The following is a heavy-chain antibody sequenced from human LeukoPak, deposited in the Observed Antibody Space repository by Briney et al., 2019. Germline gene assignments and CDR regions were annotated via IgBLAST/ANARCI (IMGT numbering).Heavy chain of an antibody. CDR3: AKDRGYITYYFDY. CDR2: ISGSGGST. J-gene: IGHJ4*02. V-gene: IGHV3-23*01. Sequence: PGGSLRLSCAASGFTFSSYAMSWVRQAPGKGLGWVSAISGSGGSTYYADSVKGRFTISRDNSKNTLYLQMNSLRAEDTAVYYCAKDRGYITYYFDYWGQGTLVTVSS. CDR1: GFTFSSYA. D-gene: IGHD3-10*01.